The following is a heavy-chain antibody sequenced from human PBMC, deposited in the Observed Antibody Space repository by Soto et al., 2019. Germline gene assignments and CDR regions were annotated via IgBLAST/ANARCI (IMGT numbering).Heavy chain of an antibody. J-gene: IGHJ6*02. Sequence: QVQLLQSGAEVKKPGSSVRVSCEASGGTFRTYAISWVRQAPGQGLEWMGEIIPIFGTVNYAQKFQGRVTITADESTTTVYMDLRSMRSEDTAVYYCAKGAVAGTPTSSYYYGMDVWGQGPTVTVSS. D-gene: IGHD6-19*01. V-gene: IGHV1-69*12. CDR1: GGTFRTYA. CDR3: AKGAVAGTPTSSYYYGMDV. CDR2: IIPIFGTV.